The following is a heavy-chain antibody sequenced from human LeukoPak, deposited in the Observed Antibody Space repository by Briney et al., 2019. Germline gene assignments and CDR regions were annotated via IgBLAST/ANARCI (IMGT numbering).Heavy chain of an antibody. Sequence: SETLSLTCTVSGGSISSYYWSWIRQPAGKGLEWIGRIYTSGSTNYNPSLKSRVTISVDKSKNQFSLKLSSVTAADTAVYYCARTSPLTTVTPHDAFDIWGQGTMVTGSS. J-gene: IGHJ3*02. D-gene: IGHD4-17*01. CDR1: GGSISSYY. V-gene: IGHV4-4*07. CDR2: IYTSGST. CDR3: ARTSPLTTVTPHDAFDI.